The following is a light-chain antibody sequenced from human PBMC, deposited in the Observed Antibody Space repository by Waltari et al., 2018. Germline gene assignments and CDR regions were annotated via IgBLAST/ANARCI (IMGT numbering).Light chain of an antibody. Sequence: QSALTQPPSASGSPGQSVTLPCTGTTSDVGGYNYVSWYQEHPGIAPKLIISEGTKRPSGVPDRFSGSTSGNTASLTVSGLQAEDEADDYCSSYAHSNTVVFGGGTRLTGL. J-gene: IGLJ2*01. CDR3: SSYAHSNTVV. CDR2: EGT. V-gene: IGLV2-8*01. CDR1: TSDVGGYNY.